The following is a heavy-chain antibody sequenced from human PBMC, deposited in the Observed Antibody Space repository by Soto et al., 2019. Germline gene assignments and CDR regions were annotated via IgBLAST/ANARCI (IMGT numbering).Heavy chain of an antibody. V-gene: IGHV1-2*04. CDR3: ARGYSSSWYTVYDAFDI. CDR2: INPNSGGT. D-gene: IGHD6-13*01. Sequence: ASVKVSCKASGYTFTGYYMHWVRQAPGQGLEWMGWINPNSGGTNYAQKFQGWVTMTRDTSISTAYMELSRLRSDDTAVYYCARGYSSSWYTVYDAFDIWGQGTMVTVSS. J-gene: IGHJ3*02. CDR1: GYTFTGYY.